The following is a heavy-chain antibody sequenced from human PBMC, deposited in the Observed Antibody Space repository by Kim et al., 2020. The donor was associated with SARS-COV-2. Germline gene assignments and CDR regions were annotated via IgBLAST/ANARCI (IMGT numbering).Heavy chain of an antibody. J-gene: IGHJ4*02. D-gene: IGHD3-22*01. CDR2: IYYSGST. CDR3: ARALYYYDSSGYFDY. V-gene: IGHV4-59*13. CDR1: GGSISSYY. Sequence: SETLSLTCTVSGGSISSYYWSWIRQPPGKGLEWIGYIYYSGSTNYNPSLKSRVTISVDTSKNQFSLKLSSVTAADTAMYYCARALYYYDSSGYFDYWGQG.